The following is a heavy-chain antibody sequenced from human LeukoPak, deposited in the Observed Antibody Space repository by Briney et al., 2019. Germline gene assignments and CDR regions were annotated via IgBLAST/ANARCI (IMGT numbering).Heavy chain of an antibody. CDR2: INGDGSST. J-gene: IGHJ4*02. D-gene: IGHD6-13*01. CDR1: GFTFSSYW. V-gene: IGHV3-74*01. CDR3: ARPPDSSSWRTDYFDY. Sequence: PGGSLRLSCAASGFTFSSYWMHWVRQAPGKGLVWVSRINGDGSSTAYADSVKGRFTISRDNSKNTLYLQMNSLRAEDTAVYYCARPPDSSSWRTDYFDYWGQGTLVTVSS.